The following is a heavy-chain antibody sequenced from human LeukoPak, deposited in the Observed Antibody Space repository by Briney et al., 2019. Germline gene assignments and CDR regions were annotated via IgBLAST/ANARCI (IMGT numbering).Heavy chain of an antibody. CDR1: GFTFSSYW. CDR2: IKHDGSER. D-gene: IGHD2-2*01. Sequence: GGPLRLSCAASGFTFSSYWMRWVRPAPGKGLEWVANIKHDGSERYYVDSVKGRFTISRDNAQNSLYLQMNSLRAEDTAVYYCTGCSSTSWLVNWFDPWGQGTLVTVSS. J-gene: IGHJ5*02. V-gene: IGHV3-7*01. CDR3: TGCSSTSWLVNWFDP.